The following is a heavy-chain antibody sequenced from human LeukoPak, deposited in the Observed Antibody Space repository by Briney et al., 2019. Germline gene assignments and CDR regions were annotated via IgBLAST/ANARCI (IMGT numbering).Heavy chain of an antibody. CDR2: INAGNGNT. J-gene: IGHJ5*02. CDR1: GYTFTSYA. Sequence: ASVKVSCKASGYTFTSYAMHWVRQAPGQRLEWMGWINAGNGNTKYSQKFQGRVTITRDTSASTAYMELSSLRPEDTAVYYCARGRLPPVGWFDPWGQGTLVTVSS. CDR3: ARGRLPPVGWFDP. V-gene: IGHV1-3*01. D-gene: IGHD1-26*01.